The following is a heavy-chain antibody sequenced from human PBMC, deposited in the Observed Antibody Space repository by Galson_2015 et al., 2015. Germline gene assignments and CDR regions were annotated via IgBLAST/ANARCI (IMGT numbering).Heavy chain of an antibody. CDR1: GDSVSNRAAS. D-gene: IGHD1-14*01. CDR2: TYYRSKWGN. CDR3: VRDTGWGFDY. J-gene: IGHJ4*02. Sequence: CAISGDSVSNRAASWNWIRQSPSRGLEWLGRTYYRSKWGNDYAVSVKSRITIKPDTSKNHFSLQLNSVTPEDTAVYYCVRDTGWGFDYLGQGALVTVSS. V-gene: IGHV6-1*01.